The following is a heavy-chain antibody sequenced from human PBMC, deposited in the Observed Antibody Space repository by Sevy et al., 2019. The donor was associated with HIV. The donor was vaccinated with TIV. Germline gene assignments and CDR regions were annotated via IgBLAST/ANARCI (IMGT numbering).Heavy chain of an antibody. V-gene: IGHV4-34*01. CDR1: GGSFSGYY. CDR2: INHSGST. J-gene: IGHJ4*02. CDR3: ARDRAYSSSRLDY. D-gene: IGHD6-6*01. Sequence: SETLSLTCAVYGGSFSGYYWSWIRQPPGKGLEWIGEINHSGSTNYNPSLKSRVTISVDTSKNQFSLKLSYVTAADTAVYYCARDRAYSSSRLDYWGQGTLVTVSS.